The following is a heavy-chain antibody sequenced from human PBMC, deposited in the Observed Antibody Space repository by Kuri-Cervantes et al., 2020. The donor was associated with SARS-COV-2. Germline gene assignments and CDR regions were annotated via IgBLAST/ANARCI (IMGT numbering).Heavy chain of an antibody. CDR3: ARYYRGYCTNGVCSYFDY. Sequence: GESLKISCAASGFTVSSNYMSWVRQAPGKGLEWVSVIYSGGSTYYADSVKGRFTISRDNSKNTLYLQMNSLRAEDTAVYYCARYYRGYCTNGVCSYFDYWGQGTLVTVSS. J-gene: IGHJ4*02. D-gene: IGHD2-8*01. CDR1: GFTVSSNY. V-gene: IGHV3-66*01. CDR2: IYSGGST.